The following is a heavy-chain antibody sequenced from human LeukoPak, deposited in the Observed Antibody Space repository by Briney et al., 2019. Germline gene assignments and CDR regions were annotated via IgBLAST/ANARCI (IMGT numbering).Heavy chain of an antibody. CDR3: ARGPPGQVYDTSKRALFDP. V-gene: IGHV1-46*01. CDR1: GYTFSSYY. CDR2: VNPSGGGT. Sequence: ASVKVSCKASGYTFSSYYMHWVRQAPGQGLEWMGIVNPSGGGTSYAQKFQGRVTMTSDTSTSTVFMQLSSLRSEDTAVYYCARGPPGQVYDTSKRALFDPWGQGTLVTVSS. J-gene: IGHJ5*02. D-gene: IGHD3-22*01.